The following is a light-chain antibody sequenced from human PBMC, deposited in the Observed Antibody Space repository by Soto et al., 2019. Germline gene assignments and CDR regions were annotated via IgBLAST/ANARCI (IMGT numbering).Light chain of an antibody. CDR3: CSDVDGGSYG. CDR2: EGN. V-gene: IGLV2-23*01. CDR1: SSDVGANNF. J-gene: IGLJ1*01. Sequence: QSVLTQPASVSGSPGQSITISCAGTSSDVGANNFVSWYQQHPGKAPKLTIYEGNKRPSGVSYRFSGAKSGNMASLTISGLQAEDEADYYCCSDVDGGSYGFGIGTKSTVL.